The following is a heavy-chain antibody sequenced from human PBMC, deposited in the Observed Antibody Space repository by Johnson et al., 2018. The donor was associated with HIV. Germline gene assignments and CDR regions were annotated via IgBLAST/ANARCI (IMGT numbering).Heavy chain of an antibody. CDR1: GFTVSSNY. D-gene: IGHD3-16*01. Sequence: EQLVESGGGVVQPGGSLRLSCAASGFTVSSNYMSCVRQAPGKGLEWVSGISWNGGSAAYADSVTGRFNIYRDNSKNALYLQMNSLRAEDTAVYYCAREFGDLRAFDIWGQGTMVTVSS. V-gene: IGHV3-53*01. J-gene: IGHJ3*02. CDR2: SWNGGSA. CDR3: AREFGDLRAFDI.